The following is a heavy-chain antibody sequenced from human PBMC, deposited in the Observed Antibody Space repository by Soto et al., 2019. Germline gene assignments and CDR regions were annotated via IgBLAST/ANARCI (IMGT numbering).Heavy chain of an antibody. Sequence: SVQVSCKTSGFTFSGSAVQWVRQIRGQGLEWIGWIVVGSGKAKYAPKFQQRVTISRDKSTNTAYLEVNSLRHGDTAIYYCTVATYGPDDWGPGT. J-gene: IGHJ4*02. V-gene: IGHV1-58*01. CDR3: TVATYGPDD. CDR1: GFTFSGSA. CDR2: IVVGSGKA. D-gene: IGHD2-8*01.